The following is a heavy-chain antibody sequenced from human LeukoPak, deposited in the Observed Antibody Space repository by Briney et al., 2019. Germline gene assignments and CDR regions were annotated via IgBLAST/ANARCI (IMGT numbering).Heavy chain of an antibody. J-gene: IGHJ4*02. CDR3: ARTFYGGNSRGFDY. Sequence: GGSLRLSCAASGFTFRSYSMNWVRQAPGKGLEWVSYISSSSSTIYYADSVKGRFTISRDNAKNSLYLQMNSLRDEDTAVYYCARTFYGGNSRGFDYWGQGTLVTVSS. V-gene: IGHV3-48*02. CDR2: ISSSSSTI. CDR1: GFTFRSYS. D-gene: IGHD4-23*01.